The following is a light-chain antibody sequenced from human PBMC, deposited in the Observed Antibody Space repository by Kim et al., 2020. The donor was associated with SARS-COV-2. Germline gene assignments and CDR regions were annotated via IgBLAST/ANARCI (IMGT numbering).Light chain of an antibody. CDR3: QQYYDWWT. V-gene: IGKV3-15*01. CDR2: AAS. J-gene: IGKJ1*01. CDR1: HSVRGY. Sequence: SVTAEERATLSGEGSHSVRGYLAWYQQKPGQPTRLLNYAASTRATGVPDRFRGSGTGTEFTLTIGSLQSEDLAVYYGQQYYDWWTFGQGTKVDIK.